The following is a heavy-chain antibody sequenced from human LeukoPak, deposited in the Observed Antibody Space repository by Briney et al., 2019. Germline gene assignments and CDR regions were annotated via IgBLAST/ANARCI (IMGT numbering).Heavy chain of an antibody. CDR2: ISGSGGST. CDR1: GLTFSSYA. V-gene: IGHV3-23*01. J-gene: IGHJ4*02. D-gene: IGHD2-15*01. Sequence: QSGGSLRLSCAASGLTFSSYAMSWVRQAPGKGQEWVSAISGSGGSTYYADSVKGRFTISRDNSKNTLYLQMNSLRAEDTAVYYCAKVEGYCSGGSCYAFDYWGQGTLVTVSS. CDR3: AKVEGYCSGGSCYAFDY.